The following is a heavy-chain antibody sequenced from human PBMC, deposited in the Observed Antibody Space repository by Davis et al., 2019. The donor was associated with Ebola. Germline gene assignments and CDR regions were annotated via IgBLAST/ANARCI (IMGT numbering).Heavy chain of an antibody. V-gene: IGHV3-23*01. J-gene: IGHJ3*02. CDR1: GFTFTSYV. CDR2: ISGSGSST. CDR3: AKRRIVATMFGQRGDAFDI. Sequence: GESLKISCAASGFTFTSYVMTWVRQAPGKGLNWVSTISGSGSSTYYADSVKGRFTISRDNAKNSLYLQMNSLRAEDTAVYYCAKRRIVATMFGQRGDAFDIWGQGTMVTVSS. D-gene: IGHD5-12*01.